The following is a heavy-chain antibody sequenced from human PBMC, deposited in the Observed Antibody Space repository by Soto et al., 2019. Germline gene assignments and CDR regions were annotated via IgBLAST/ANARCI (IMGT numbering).Heavy chain of an antibody. D-gene: IGHD3-9*01. Sequence: PSETLSLTCTVSGCSISNFYWSWIRQPPGKGLEWIGYVYYTGSTSYNPSLKRRVTFSADSSRGQFSLRLNSVTAADTAVYYCARTVLGPDLLADSFVDYYYYMDVWGQGTTVTVS. CDR3: ARTVLGPDLLADSFVDYYYYMDV. J-gene: IGHJ6*03. CDR1: GCSISNFY. CDR2: VYYTGST. V-gene: IGHV4-59*08.